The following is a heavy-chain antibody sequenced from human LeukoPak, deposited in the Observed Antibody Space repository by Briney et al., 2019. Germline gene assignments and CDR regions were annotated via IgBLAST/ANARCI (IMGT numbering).Heavy chain of an antibody. D-gene: IGHD2-15*01. CDR2: ISYDGSNK. Sequence: GGSLRLSCAASGLTFSSYAMHWVRQAPGKGLEWVAVISYDGSNKYYADSMKGRFTISRDNSKNTLYLQMNSLRAEDTAVYYCARDIASCTHTTCYDIRFDSWGQGTLVTVSS. V-gene: IGHV3-30*04. CDR1: GLTFSSYA. CDR3: ARDIASCTHTTCYDIRFDS. J-gene: IGHJ5*01.